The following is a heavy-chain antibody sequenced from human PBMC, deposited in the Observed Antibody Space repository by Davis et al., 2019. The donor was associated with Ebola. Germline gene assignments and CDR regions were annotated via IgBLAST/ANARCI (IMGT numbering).Heavy chain of an antibody. J-gene: IGHJ4*02. CDR2: IYSGGTT. V-gene: IGHV3-53*01. Sequence: GESLKISCAASGFTVSSDYMSWVRQAPGKGLEWVSVIYSGGTTYYADSVKGRFTISRDNSKNTVYLQMNSLKTDDTALYYCVRSGKTREFDYWGQGTLVTVSS. CDR3: VRSGKTREFDY. CDR1: GFTVSSDY.